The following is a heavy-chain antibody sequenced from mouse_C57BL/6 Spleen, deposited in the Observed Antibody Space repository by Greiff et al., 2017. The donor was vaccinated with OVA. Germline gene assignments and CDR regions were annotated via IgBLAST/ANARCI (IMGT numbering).Heavy chain of an antibody. J-gene: IGHJ2*01. CDR2: IDPSDSYT. Sequence: QVQLQQSGAELVMPGASVKLSCKASGYTFTSYWMHWVKQRPGQGLEWIGEIDPSDSYTNYNQKFKGKSTLTVDKSSSTAYMQLSSLTSEDSAVYYCARSDYGNYVDYWGQGTTLTVSS. D-gene: IGHD2-1*01. V-gene: IGHV1-69*01. CDR3: ARSDYGNYVDY. CDR1: GYTFTSYW.